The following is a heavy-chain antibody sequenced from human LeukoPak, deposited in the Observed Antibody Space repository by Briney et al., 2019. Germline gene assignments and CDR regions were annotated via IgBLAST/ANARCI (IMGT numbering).Heavy chain of an antibody. CDR3: AKRDYYDSSGYAPLFDY. D-gene: IGHD3-22*01. J-gene: IGHJ4*02. V-gene: IGHV3-23*01. CDR2: ISGSGGST. CDR1: GFTFSSYA. Sequence: VGSLRLSCAASGFTFSSYAMSWVRQAPGKGLEWVSAISGSGGSTYYADSVKGRFTISRDNSKNTLYLQMNSLRGEDTAVYFCAKRDYYDSSGYAPLFDYWGQGTLVTVSP.